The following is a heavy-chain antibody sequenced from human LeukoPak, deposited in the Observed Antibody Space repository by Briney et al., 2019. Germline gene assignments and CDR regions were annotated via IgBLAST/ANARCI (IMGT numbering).Heavy chain of an antibody. CDR3: ARRGFAHNGMDV. Sequence: SETLSLTCTVAGGYISSYYWNWIRQAPGKGLEWIAYIDYSESTNYNPSLKSRVSISIDTSKNQFSLKVSPVTAADTAVYYCARRGFAHNGMDVWGQGTTVTVSS. D-gene: IGHD3-10*01. J-gene: IGHJ6*02. CDR2: IDYSEST. CDR1: GGYISSYY. V-gene: IGHV4-59*01.